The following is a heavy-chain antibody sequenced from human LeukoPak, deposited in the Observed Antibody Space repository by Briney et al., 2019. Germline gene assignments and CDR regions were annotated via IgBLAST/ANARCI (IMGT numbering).Heavy chain of an antibody. CDR2: ISFSGST. D-gene: IGHD5-18*01. CDR1: GYSISTGYY. Sequence: PSESLSLACTVSGYSISTGYYWGWIRQPPGKGREGIGSISFSGSTSYSPSLKSRIPISVDTSKHHFSLKLDSVTAAHLVVYYCARPAYSYPFAFGFFDSWGQGALVTVSS. CDR3: ARPAYSYPFAFGFFDS. J-gene: IGHJ4*02. V-gene: IGHV4-38-2*02.